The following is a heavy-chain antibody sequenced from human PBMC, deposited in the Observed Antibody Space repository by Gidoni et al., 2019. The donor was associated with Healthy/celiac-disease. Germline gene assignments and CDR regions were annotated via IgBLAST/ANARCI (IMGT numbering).Heavy chain of an antibody. Sequence: QVQLVERGGAVQPGRSLRPSCAASGVPFSSYGMHWVRQAPGKGLEWGAVIWYDGSNKYYADSVKGRFTISRDNSKNTLYLQMNSLRAEDTAVYYCARVHHRLRGFDYWGQGTLVTVSS. J-gene: IGHJ4*02. CDR1: GVPFSSYG. CDR2: IWYDGSNK. CDR3: ARVHHRLRGFDY. V-gene: IGHV3-33*01. D-gene: IGHD4-17*01.